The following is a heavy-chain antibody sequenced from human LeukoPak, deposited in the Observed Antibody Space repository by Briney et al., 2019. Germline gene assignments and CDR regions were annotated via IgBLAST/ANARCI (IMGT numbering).Heavy chain of an antibody. J-gene: IGHJ5*01. Sequence: PGGSLRLSCAASGFTFSSYGMHWVRQAPGKGLEWVAFIRYDGSNKYYADSVKGRFTISRDNSKNTLYLQMNSLRAEDTAVYYCGYSNYVGPGGWFDSWGQGTLVTVSS. V-gene: IGHV3-30*02. CDR1: GFTFSSYG. CDR2: IRYDGSNK. CDR3: GYSNYVGPGGWFDS. D-gene: IGHD4-11*01.